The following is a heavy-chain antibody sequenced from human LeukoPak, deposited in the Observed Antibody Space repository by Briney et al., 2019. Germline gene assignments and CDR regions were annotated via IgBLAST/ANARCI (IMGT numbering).Heavy chain of an antibody. CDR3: ARGRGAFEI. Sequence: TGGSLRLSCDSSGFTFSGYSMNWVRQAPGKGLEWVSSISSRSSDIYYADLVKGRFTISRDNAKNSLYLQMNSLRVEDTAVYYCARGRGAFEIWGRGTMVTVSS. V-gene: IGHV3-21*01. CDR2: ISSRSSDI. CDR1: GFTFSGYS. J-gene: IGHJ3*02.